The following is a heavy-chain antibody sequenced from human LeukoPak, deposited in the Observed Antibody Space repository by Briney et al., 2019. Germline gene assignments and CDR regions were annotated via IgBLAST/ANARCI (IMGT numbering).Heavy chain of an antibody. CDR1: GFSLSTSGVG. V-gene: IGHV2-5*01. D-gene: IGHD5-18*01. CDR2: IYWNDDK. J-gene: IGHJ4*02. Sequence: SGPTLVKPTQTLTLTCTFSGFSLSTSGVGVGWIRQPPGKALEWLALIYWNDDKRYSPSLKSRLTITKDTSKNQVVLTMTNMDPVDTATYYCAHSRGPDVDTEGGFDYWGQGTLVTVSS. CDR3: AHSRGPDVDTEGGFDY.